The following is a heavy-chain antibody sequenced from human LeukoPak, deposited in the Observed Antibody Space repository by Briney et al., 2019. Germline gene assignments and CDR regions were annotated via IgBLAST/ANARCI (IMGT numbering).Heavy chain of an antibody. J-gene: IGHJ4*02. D-gene: IGHD6-13*01. Sequence: SETLSLTCAVSGGSISSGGYSWSWIRQPPGKGLEWIGYIYHSGSTYYNPSLKSRVTISVDRSKNQFSLKLSSVTAADTAVYYCAGGYWLDYWGQGTLVTVSS. CDR1: GGSISSGGYS. CDR3: AGGYWLDY. V-gene: IGHV4-30-2*01. CDR2: IYHSGST.